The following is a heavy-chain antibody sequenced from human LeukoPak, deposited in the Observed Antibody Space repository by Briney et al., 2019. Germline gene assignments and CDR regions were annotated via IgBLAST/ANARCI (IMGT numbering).Heavy chain of an antibody. V-gene: IGHV3-33*08. CDR3: AREGPRGNSQFDY. CDR2: IWYDGSNK. Sequence: GGSLRLSCAASGFTFASYAMNWVRQAPGKGLEWVALIWYDGSNKYYADSVKGRLTISRDNSKNTLYLQMNSLRAEDTAVYYCAREGPRGNSQFDYWGQGTLVTVSS. J-gene: IGHJ4*02. D-gene: IGHD2/OR15-2a*01. CDR1: GFTFASYA.